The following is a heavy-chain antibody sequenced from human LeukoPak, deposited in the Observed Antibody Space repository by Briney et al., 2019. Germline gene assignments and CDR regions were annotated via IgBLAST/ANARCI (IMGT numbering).Heavy chain of an antibody. CDR1: GFTFSSYA. Sequence: GGSLRLSCAASGFTFSSYAMRWVRQAPGKGLEWVSVISGSGVGTYYADSVKGRFTISRDNSKNTLYLQMNSLRAEDTAVYYCAKEIYGDSTGGRFQHWGQGTLVTVSS. J-gene: IGHJ1*01. D-gene: IGHD4-17*01. CDR2: ISGSGVGT. CDR3: AKEIYGDSTGGRFQH. V-gene: IGHV3-23*01.